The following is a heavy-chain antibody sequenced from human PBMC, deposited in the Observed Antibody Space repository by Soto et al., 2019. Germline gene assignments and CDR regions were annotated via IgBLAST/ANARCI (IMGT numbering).Heavy chain of an antibody. Sequence: EVPLLESGGGVVQPGGSLRLSCVASGFTFSTYTMSWVRQAPGKGLEWVSVISGSAGSSGPSYADSVQGRFSISRDNARNTMYLQMNSLRGEDTAMYYCAKARCSTANCYVPEYWGQGTRVTVSS. J-gene: IGHJ4*02. CDR2: ISGSAGSSGP. CDR1: GFTFSTYT. D-gene: IGHD2-2*01. CDR3: AKARCSTANCYVPEY. V-gene: IGHV3-23*01.